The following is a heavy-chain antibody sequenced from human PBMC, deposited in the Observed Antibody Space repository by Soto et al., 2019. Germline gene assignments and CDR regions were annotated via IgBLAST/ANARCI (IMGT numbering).Heavy chain of an antibody. J-gene: IGHJ6*02. CDR3: AREVYCSSTSCYVHYYYGMDA. CDR2: IYYSGST. CDR1: GGSISSGGYY. Sequence: SETLSLTCTVSGGSISSGGYYWSWIRQHPGKGLEWIGYIYYSGSTYYNPSLKSRVTISVDTSKNQFSLKLSSVTAADTAVYYCAREVYCSSTSCYVHYYYGMDAWGQGTTVTVSS. D-gene: IGHD2-2*01. V-gene: IGHV4-31*03.